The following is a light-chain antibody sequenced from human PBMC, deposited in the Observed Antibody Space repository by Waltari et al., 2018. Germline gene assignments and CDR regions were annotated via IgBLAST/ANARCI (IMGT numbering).Light chain of an antibody. CDR1: ILGNKY. CDR2: QDT. Sequence: SYELTQPPSVSVSPGQTASITCSGDILGNKYASWYQQKPGQSPLLVIYQDTKRPSEFPGRFSGSKSANAATLTITGTQAMDEADYYCQALGTGAWVFGGGTKLTVL. CDR3: QALGTGAWV. V-gene: IGLV3-1*01. J-gene: IGLJ3*02.